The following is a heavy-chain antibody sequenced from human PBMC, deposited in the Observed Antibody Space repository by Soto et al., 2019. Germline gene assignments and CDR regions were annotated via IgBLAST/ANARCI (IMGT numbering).Heavy chain of an antibody. J-gene: IGHJ4*02. CDR2: LNPRNGQT. CDR3: ARETDTSMVDY. CDR1: GYNFSAYY. Sequence: QVQLVQSGAEVKKPGASVKVSCQTSGYNFSAYYFNWVRQAAGQGPEWMGWLNPRNGQTGYVQKLRGRVTMTRDTSIATVYLELSRLTSEDTDIYFCARETDTSMVDYGGQGTLVTVSS. V-gene: IGHV1-8*01. D-gene: IGHD5-18*01.